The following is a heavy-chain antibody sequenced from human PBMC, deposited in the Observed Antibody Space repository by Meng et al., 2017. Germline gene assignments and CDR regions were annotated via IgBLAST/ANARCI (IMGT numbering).Heavy chain of an antibody. J-gene: IGHJ1*01. D-gene: IGHD6-19*01. CDR3: TAYRGVAGTVYFHH. V-gene: IGHV3-49*04. CDR1: GFTVGDYA. CDR2: TRSKVFGGTR. Sequence: GESLKISCTGSGFTVGDYAFSWVRQAPGKGLEWIGFTRSKVFGGTREYSASVKGRFNISRDDSKGIAYLQMNSLKTEDTAVYDCTAYRGVAGTVYFHHWGQGTLVTVSS.